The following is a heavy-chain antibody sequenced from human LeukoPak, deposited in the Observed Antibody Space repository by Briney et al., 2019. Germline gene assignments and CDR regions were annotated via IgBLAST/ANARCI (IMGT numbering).Heavy chain of an antibody. CDR3: ARRNNWNYSVDY. CDR1: GDSVSSNSAA. V-gene: IGHV6-1*01. CDR2: TYYRSKWYN. D-gene: IGHD1-7*01. Sequence: SQTLSLTCAISGDSVSSNSAAWNWIRQSPSRGLEWLGRTYYRSKWYNDYAVSVKSRITINPDTSKNQFSLKLSSVTAADTAVYYCARRNNWNYSVDYWGQGTLVTVSS. J-gene: IGHJ4*02.